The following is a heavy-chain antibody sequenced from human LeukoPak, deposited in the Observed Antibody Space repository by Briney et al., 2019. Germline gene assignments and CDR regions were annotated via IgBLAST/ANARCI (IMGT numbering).Heavy chain of an antibody. D-gene: IGHD3-22*01. V-gene: IGHV3-30*04. CDR1: GFTFSSYA. J-gene: IGHJ4*02. CDR2: ISYDGSNK. Sequence: GGSLRLSCAASGFTFSSYAMHWVRQAPGKGLEWVAVISYDGSNKYYADSVRGRFTISRDNSKNTLYLKMNSLRAEDTAVYYCARAEDRVVDHWGQGTLVTVSS. CDR3: ARAEDRVVDH.